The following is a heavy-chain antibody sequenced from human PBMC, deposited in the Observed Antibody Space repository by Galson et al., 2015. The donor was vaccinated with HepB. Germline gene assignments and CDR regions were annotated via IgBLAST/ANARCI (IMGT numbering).Heavy chain of an antibody. CDR2: INTYSDDA. J-gene: IGHJ5*02. Sequence: SVKVSCKASGHIFVNYNISWVRQAPGQGLEWMGWINTYSDDADYAQKFQGRVTMATDTSTNTAYMEVMSLRFDDTAVYYCAALRPFGPWGQGTLVTVSS. V-gene: IGHV1-18*04. CDR3: AALRPFGP. CDR1: GHIFVNYN.